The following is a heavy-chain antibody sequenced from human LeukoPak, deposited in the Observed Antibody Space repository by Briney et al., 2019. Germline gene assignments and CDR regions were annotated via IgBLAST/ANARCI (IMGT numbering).Heavy chain of an antibody. CDR1: GFTFSGYS. CDR2: ISSTSSII. Sequence: QAGGSLRLSCGASGFTFSGYSMNWVRQAPGKGLEWVSYISSTSSIISYADSVKGRFTISRDNAKTSLYLQMNSLRDEDTAVYYCVRESSYAFNIWGQGTMVTVSS. J-gene: IGHJ3*02. CDR3: VRESSYAFNI. V-gene: IGHV3-48*02.